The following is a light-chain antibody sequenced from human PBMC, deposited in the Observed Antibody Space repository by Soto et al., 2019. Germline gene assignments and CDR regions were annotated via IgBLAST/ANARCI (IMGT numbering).Light chain of an antibody. V-gene: IGLV1-47*01. Sequence: QSVLTQPPSASGTPGQRVTISCSGSSSNIGSNYVYWYQQLPGTAPKLLIYRNNQRPSGVPDRFSGSKSRTSASLAISGLRSEDEADYYCAAWDHSLSGVVFGGGTKLTVL. CDR2: RNN. J-gene: IGLJ2*01. CDR3: AAWDHSLSGVV. CDR1: SSNIGSNY.